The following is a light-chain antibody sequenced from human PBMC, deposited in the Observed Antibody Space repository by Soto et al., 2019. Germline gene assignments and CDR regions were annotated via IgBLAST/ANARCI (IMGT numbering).Light chain of an antibody. CDR1: QSVSSY. CDR3: QQTYTSRPWT. V-gene: IGKV3-11*01. Sequence: EIVLKQSPGTLHLSPGQRATSCCTPSQSVSSYLAWYQQKPGQAPRLLIYDASNRATGIPARFSGSGSGTDFTLTISSLQPEDFATYYCQQTYTSRPWTFGRGTKVDIK. J-gene: IGKJ1*01. CDR2: DAS.